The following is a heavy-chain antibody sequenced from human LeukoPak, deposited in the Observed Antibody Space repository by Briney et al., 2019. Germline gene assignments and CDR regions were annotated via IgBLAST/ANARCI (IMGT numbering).Heavy chain of an antibody. D-gene: IGHD6-19*01. CDR2: ISSSSSYI. Sequence: GGSLRLSCAASGFTFSSYSMNWVRQAPGKGLEWVSSISSSSSYIYYADSVKGRFTISRDNAKNSLYLQMNSLRAEDTAVYYCARSNSSSGWDYWGQGTLVTVSS. J-gene: IGHJ4*02. CDR3: ARSNSSSGWDY. CDR1: GFTFSSYS. V-gene: IGHV3-21*01.